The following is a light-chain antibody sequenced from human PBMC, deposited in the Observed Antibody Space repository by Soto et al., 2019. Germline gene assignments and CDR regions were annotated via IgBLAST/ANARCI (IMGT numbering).Light chain of an antibody. CDR3: QKYDSGPWT. J-gene: IGKJ1*01. CDR2: AAS. V-gene: IGKV1-27*01. Sequence: DIQMSQSPSSLSASVGDRITITCRASQGISNYLAWFQQKPGKVPNLIIYAASTLQSGVPSRFSGSGSGTDFTLTISSLQAEDVGTYYCQKYDSGPWTFGQGTKVEIK. CDR1: QGISNY.